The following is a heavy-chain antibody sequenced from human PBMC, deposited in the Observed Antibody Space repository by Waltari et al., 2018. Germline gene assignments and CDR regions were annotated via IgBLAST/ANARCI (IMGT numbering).Heavy chain of an antibody. Sequence: QVQLQQWGAGLLKPSETLSLTCAVYGGSFSGYYWSWIRQPPGKGLEWIGEINHSGSTNYNPSLKSRVTISVDTSKNQFSLKLSSVTAADTAVYYCARVRRLGVDYWGQGTLVTVSS. D-gene: IGHD7-27*01. CDR3: ARVRRLGVDY. V-gene: IGHV4-34*01. J-gene: IGHJ4*02. CDR1: GGSFSGYY. CDR2: INHSGST.